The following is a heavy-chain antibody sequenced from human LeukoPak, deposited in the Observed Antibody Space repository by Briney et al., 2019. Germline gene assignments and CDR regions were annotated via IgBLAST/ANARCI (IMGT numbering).Heavy chain of an antibody. CDR1: GFTFSSYS. CDR3: AEGYSYGYYYFDY. J-gene: IGHJ4*02. Sequence: QTGGSLRLSCAASGFTFSSYSMNWVRQAPGKGLEWVSDISGSGGSTYYADSVKGRFTISRDNSKNTLYLQMNSLRAEDTAVYYCAEGYSYGYYYFDYWGQGTLVTVSS. CDR2: ISGSGGST. D-gene: IGHD5-18*01. V-gene: IGHV3-23*01.